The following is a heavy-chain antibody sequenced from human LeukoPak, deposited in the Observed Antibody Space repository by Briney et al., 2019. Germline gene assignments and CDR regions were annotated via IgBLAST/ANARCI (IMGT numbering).Heavy chain of an antibody. Sequence: SETLSLTCTVSGDSISSGGYYWSWIRQHPGKGLEWIGYIYYSGSTYYNPSLKSRVTISVDTSKNQFSLKLSSVTAADTAVYYCARIYSSPPNGHYYYYMDVWGKGTTVTVSS. CDR2: IYYSGST. J-gene: IGHJ6*03. CDR3: ARIYSSPPNGHYYYYMDV. V-gene: IGHV4-31*03. D-gene: IGHD6-13*01. CDR1: GDSISSGGYY.